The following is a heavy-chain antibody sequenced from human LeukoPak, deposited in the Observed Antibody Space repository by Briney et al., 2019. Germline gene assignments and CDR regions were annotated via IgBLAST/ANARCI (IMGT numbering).Heavy chain of an antibody. Sequence: GGSLRLSCAASGLTVSSNYMSWVRQAPGKGLEWVSYISSSGSTIYYADSVKGRFTISRDNAKNSLYLQMNSLRAEDTAVYYCARSGYGDYLYWGQGTLVTVSS. V-gene: IGHV3-11*01. D-gene: IGHD4-17*01. J-gene: IGHJ4*02. CDR3: ARSGYGDYLY. CDR2: ISSSGSTI. CDR1: GLTVSSNY.